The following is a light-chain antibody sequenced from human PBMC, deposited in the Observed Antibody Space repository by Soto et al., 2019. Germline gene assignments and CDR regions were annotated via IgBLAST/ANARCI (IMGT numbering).Light chain of an antibody. Sequence: QSALTQPRSVSGSPGQSVTISCTGTSSEVGGYNYVSWYQQHPGKAPKLMIYDVSERPSGVPDRFSGSKSGNTASLTISGLQAEDEADYYCCSNAGSYSVVFGGGTKVTVL. J-gene: IGLJ2*01. V-gene: IGLV2-11*01. CDR3: CSNAGSYSVV. CDR2: DVS. CDR1: SSEVGGYNY.